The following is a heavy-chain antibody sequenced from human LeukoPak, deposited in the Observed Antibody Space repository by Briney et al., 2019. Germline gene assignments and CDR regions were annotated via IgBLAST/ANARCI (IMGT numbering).Heavy chain of an antibody. Sequence: GGSLRLSCAASGFTFSSFGIHWVRQAPGKGLEWVAFIRYDGSNKYYADSVKGRITISKDNSENTLYLQMNSLRGDDTAVYYCAREEGPTGWFDPWGQGTLVTVSS. V-gene: IGHV3-30*02. CDR1: GFTFSSFG. CDR2: IRYDGSNK. J-gene: IGHJ5*02. CDR3: AREEGPTGWFDP.